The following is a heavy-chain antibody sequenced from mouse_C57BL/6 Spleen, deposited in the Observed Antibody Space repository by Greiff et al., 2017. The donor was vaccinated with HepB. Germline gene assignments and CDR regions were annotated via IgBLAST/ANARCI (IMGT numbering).Heavy chain of an antibody. V-gene: IGHV2-9-1*01. CDR3: ASGNPAWFAY. Sequence: VNVVESGPGLVAPSQSLSITCTVSGFSLTSYAISWVRQPPGKGLEWLGVIWTGGGTNYNSALKSRLSISKDNSKSQVFLKMNSLQTDDTARYYCASGNPAWFAYWGQGTLVTVSA. D-gene: IGHD2-1*01. J-gene: IGHJ3*01. CDR1: GFSLTSYA. CDR2: IWTGGGT.